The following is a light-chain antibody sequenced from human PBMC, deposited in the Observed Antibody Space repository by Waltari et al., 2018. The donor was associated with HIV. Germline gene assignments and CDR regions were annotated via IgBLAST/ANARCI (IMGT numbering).Light chain of an antibody. J-gene: IGLJ2*01. CDR1: NSDIGTYNY. CDR3: SSYTATKMLV. V-gene: IGLV2-14*03. CDR2: EVN. Sequence: QSALTQPASVSGSPGQSITISCTGTNSDIGTYNYVPWYQQQSGKAPRLLISEVNNRPSGVSNRFSGSKAGNTASLSISGLQAEDEGKYYCSSYTATKMLVFGGGTDVTVL.